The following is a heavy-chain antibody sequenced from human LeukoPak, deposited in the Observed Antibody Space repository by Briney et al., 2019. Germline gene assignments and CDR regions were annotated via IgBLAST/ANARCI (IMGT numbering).Heavy chain of an antibody. CDR3: AREDGEMATIGHY. D-gene: IGHD5-12*01. J-gene: IGHJ4*02. Sequence: GGSLRLSCAASGFTFSSYAMHWVRQAPGKELEWVAVISYDGSNKYYADSVKGRFTISRDNSKNTLYLQMNSLRAEDTAVYYCAREDGEMATIGHYWGQGTLVTVSS. V-gene: IGHV3-30-3*01. CDR2: ISYDGSNK. CDR1: GFTFSSYA.